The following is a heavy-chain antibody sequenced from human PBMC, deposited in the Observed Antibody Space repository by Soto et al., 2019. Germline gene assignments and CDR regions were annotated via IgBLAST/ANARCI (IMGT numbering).Heavy chain of an antibody. CDR1: GGSISSSNW. CDR2: SYHSGST. CDR3: ARGTVDYYDSSGYSYYFDY. Sequence: QVQLQESGPGLVKPSGTLSLTCAVSGGSISSSNWWSWVREPPGKGLEWIGESYHSGSTNYNPPLKSRVTISVDKSKNQCSLKLGPVAAAETAVYYWARGTVDYYDSSGYSYYFDYWGQGTLVTVSS. J-gene: IGHJ4*02. V-gene: IGHV4-4*02. D-gene: IGHD3-22*01.